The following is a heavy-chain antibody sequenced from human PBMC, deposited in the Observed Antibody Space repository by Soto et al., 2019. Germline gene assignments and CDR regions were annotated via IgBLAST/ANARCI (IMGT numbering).Heavy chain of an antibody. CDR3: VKEPYDYWRASYRGG. CDR1: GFSFSGYD. D-gene: IGHD3-3*01. J-gene: IGHJ4*01. V-gene: IGHV3-64D*06. CDR2: MSGNGGTI. Sequence: GGSLRLSCSASGFSFSGYDMHWVRQAPGRGLESISSMSGNGGTIYYADSVRGRFTISRDNSKNTLSLQMTSLTPEDTAVYYCVKEPYDYWRASYRGGWGLGTLVTAAS.